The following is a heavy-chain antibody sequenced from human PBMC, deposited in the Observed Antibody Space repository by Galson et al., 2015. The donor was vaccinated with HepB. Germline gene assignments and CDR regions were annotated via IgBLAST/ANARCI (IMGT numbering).Heavy chain of an antibody. Sequence: SLRLSCAASGFTFSSYVMHWVRQAPGKGLEWVAVISYDGSNKYYADSVKGRFTISRDNSKNTLYLQMNSLRAEDTAVYYCARDRRRLRYGMDVWGQGTTVTVPS. J-gene: IGHJ6*02. CDR1: GFTFSSYV. V-gene: IGHV3-30*04. CDR2: ISYDGSNK. CDR3: ARDRRRLRYGMDV.